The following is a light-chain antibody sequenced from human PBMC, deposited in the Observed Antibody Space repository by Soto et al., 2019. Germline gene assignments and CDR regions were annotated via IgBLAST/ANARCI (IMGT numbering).Light chain of an antibody. CDR1: QSVSSSY. J-gene: IGKJ1*01. CDR3: QFLKT. V-gene: IGKV3-20*01. CDR2: GAS. Sequence: EIVLTQSPGTLSLSPGERATLSCRASQSVSSSYLAWYQQKPGQAPRLLIYGASSRATGIPDRFSGSGSGTDFTLTISRLEPEDFAVYYYQFLKTFGQGTKVEIK.